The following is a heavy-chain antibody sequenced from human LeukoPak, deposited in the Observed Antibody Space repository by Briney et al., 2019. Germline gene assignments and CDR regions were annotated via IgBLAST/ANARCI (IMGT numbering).Heavy chain of an antibody. D-gene: IGHD6-6*01. CDR1: GGSISSYY. J-gene: IGHJ5*02. CDR2: IHTSGDT. Sequence: KSSETLSLTCTVSGGSISSYYWSWIRQPAGKGLEWIGRIHTSGDTNYNPSLKSRVTMSVDTSKNQFSLKLSSVTAADTAVYYCARDPPPGASIAARGVWFDPWGQGTLVTVSS. CDR3: ARDPPPGASIAARGVWFDP. V-gene: IGHV4-4*07.